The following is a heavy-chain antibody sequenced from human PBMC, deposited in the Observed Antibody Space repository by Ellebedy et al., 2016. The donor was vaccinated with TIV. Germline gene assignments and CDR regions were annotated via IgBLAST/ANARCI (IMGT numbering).Heavy chain of an antibody. J-gene: IGHJ4*02. D-gene: IGHD3-10*01. CDR1: GYTFTGYY. CDR2: INPSGGST. V-gene: IGHV1-46*04. Sequence: AASVKVSCKASGYTFTGYYMHWVRQAPGQELEWMGIINPSGGSTSYAQKLQGRVTMTRDTSTSTVYMELSSLRSEDTAVYYCARGPVRYYGSGGPDDYWGQGTLVTVSS. CDR3: ARGPVRYYGSGGPDDY.